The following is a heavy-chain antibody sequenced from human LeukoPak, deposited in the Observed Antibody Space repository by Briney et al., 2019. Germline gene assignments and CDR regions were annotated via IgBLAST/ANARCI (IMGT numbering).Heavy chain of an antibody. CDR3: ARGPMGATNGRYYYYYMDV. J-gene: IGHJ6*03. CDR2: IYTSGST. CDR1: GGSISSGSYY. Sequence: SSETLSLTCTVSGGSISSGSYYWSWIRQPAGKGLEWIGRIYTSGSTNYNPSLKSRVTISVDTSKNQFSLKLSSVTAADTAVYYCARGPMGATNGRYYYYYMDVWGKGTTVTVSS. V-gene: IGHV4-61*02. D-gene: IGHD1-26*01.